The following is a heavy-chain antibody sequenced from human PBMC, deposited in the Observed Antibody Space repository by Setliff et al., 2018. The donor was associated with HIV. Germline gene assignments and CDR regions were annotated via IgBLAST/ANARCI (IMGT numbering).Heavy chain of an antibody. CDR2: INYSGYT. CDR3: ARLSQWMSYSFDI. J-gene: IGHJ3*02. D-gene: IGHD5-12*01. CDR1: GGSISSDSYY. V-gene: IGHV4-39*01. Sequence: SETLSLTCTVSGGSISSDSYYWGWIRQSPGKGLEWIASINYSGYTYHNPSLKTRVTISIDTSKSQFSLKLNSVTAADTGVYYCARLSQWMSYSFDIWGQGTVVTVSS.